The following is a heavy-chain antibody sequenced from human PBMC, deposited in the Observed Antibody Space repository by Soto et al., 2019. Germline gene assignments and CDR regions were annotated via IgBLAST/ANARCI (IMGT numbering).Heavy chain of an antibody. CDR2: ISSSSSYI. J-gene: IGHJ4*02. D-gene: IGHD4-17*01. CDR3: ARAIRLYGDYRSDGSVDY. Sequence: GGSLRLSCAASGFTFSSYSMNWVRQAPGKGLEWVSSISSSSSYIYYADSVKGRFTISRDNAKNTLYLQMNSLRAEDTAVYYCARAIRLYGDYRSDGSVDYWGQGTLVTVSS. CDR1: GFTFSSYS. V-gene: IGHV3-21*01.